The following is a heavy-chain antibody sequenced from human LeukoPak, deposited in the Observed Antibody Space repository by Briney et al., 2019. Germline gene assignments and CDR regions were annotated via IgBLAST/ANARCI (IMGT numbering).Heavy chain of an antibody. CDR2: IRYDGSNK. CDR3: AKDPTYYDFWSGSGSYYYYYMDV. V-gene: IGHV3-30*02. Sequence: GGSLRLSCAASGFTFSSYGMRWVRQAPGKGLEWVAFIRYDGSNKYYADSVKGRFTISRDNSKNTLYLQMNSLRAEDTAVYYCAKDPTYYDFWSGSGSYYYYYMDVWGKGTTVTVSS. D-gene: IGHD3-3*01. J-gene: IGHJ6*03. CDR1: GFTFSSYG.